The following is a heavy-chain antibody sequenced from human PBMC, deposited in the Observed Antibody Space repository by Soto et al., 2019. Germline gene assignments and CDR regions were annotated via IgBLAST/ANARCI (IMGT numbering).Heavy chain of an antibody. D-gene: IGHD6-19*01. CDR3: ARDREYSRGCSCYYYYGMDV. CDR2: IKQDGSEK. J-gene: IGHJ6*02. V-gene: IGHV3-7*03. CDR1: GFTFSSYW. Sequence: GGSLRLSCAASGFTFSSYWMSWVRQAPGKGLEWVANIKQDGSEKYYVDSVKGRFTISRDNAKNSLYLQMNSLRAEDTAVYYSARDREYSRGCSCYYYYGMDVWGQGTTVTVSS.